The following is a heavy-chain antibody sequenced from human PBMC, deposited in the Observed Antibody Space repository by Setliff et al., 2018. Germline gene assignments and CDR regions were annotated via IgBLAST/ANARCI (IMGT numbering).Heavy chain of an antibody. CDR3: ARDRSDYFGPAAYYYYYYGMDV. V-gene: IGHV4-4*02. Sequence: SETLSLTCAVSGGSISSSNWWSWVRQPPGKGLEWIGEIYHSGTTNYNPSLKSRVTISVDTSKNQFSLKLSSVTAADTAVYYCARDRSDYFGPAAYYYYYYGMDVWGQGTTVTVSS. D-gene: IGHD4-17*01. CDR1: GGSISSSNW. J-gene: IGHJ6*02. CDR2: IYHSGTT.